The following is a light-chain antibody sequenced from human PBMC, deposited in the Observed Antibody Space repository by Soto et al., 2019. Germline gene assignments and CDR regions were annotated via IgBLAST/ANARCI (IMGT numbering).Light chain of an antibody. CDR3: QKYNSAPWT. Sequence: DMERTQSRSCLAASVGDRVTITCRASQGISNYLAWYQQKPGKVPKLLIYAASTLQSGVPSRFSGSGSGTDFTLTISSLQPEDVATYYCQKYNSAPWTFGQGTKLDIK. CDR2: AAS. V-gene: IGKV1-27*01. J-gene: IGKJ1*01. CDR1: QGISNY.